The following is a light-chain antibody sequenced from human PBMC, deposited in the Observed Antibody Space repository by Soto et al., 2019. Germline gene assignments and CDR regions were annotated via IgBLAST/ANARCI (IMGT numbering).Light chain of an antibody. CDR3: QQYDKYST. J-gene: IGKJ1*01. CDR2: DAS. V-gene: IGKV1-5*01. CDR1: QTISSW. Sequence: DIQMTRSPSTLSGSVGDRVTITCRASQTISSWLAWYQQKPGKAPNLLIYDASTLQEGVPSRFSGSGSGTEFTLTVTRLQPDDFATYFCQQYDKYSTFGHGTKVDVK.